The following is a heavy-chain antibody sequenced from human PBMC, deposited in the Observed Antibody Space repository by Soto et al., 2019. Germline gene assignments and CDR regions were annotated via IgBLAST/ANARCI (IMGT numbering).Heavy chain of an antibody. Sequence: EVQLVESGGGLVQTGGSLRLSCAASGFTFNDYWVHWVRQAPGKGLVWVSRINGEGTITNYADSVKGRFAISRDNAQNTLYLQMNSLRADDTAVYYCARGLYHKSGQDYWGQGTLVTVSS. V-gene: IGHV3-74*01. CDR2: INGEGTIT. CDR3: ARGLYHKSGQDY. J-gene: IGHJ4*02. CDR1: GFTFNDYW.